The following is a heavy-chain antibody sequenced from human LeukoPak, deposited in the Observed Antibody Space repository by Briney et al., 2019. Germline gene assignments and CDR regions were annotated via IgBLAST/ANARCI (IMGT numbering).Heavy chain of an antibody. CDR3: ARRWSGDNYSYGMDV. V-gene: IGHV4-31*03. J-gene: IGHJ6*02. CDR2: IYYSGST. CDR1: GGSISSGGYY. Sequence: SETLSLTCTVSGGSISSGGYYWSWIRQHPGKGLEWIGYIYYSGSTYYNPSLKSRVTISVDTSKNQFSLKLSSVTAADTAVYYCARRWSGDNYSYGMDVWGQGTTVTVSS. D-gene: IGHD3-10*01.